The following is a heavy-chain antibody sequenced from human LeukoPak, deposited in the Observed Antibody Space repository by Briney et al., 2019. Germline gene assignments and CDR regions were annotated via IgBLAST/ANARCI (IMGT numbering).Heavy chain of an antibody. J-gene: IGHJ4*02. D-gene: IGHD3-22*01. Sequence: GESLKISCKGSGYTFTSYWIGWVRQMPGKGLEWMGIICPGDSDTRYSPSFQGQVTISADKSISTAYLQWSSLEASDTAMYYCARAYYYDSSGYDKYWGQGTLVTISS. CDR1: GYTFTSYW. V-gene: IGHV5-51*01. CDR2: ICPGDSDT. CDR3: ARAYYYDSSGYDKY.